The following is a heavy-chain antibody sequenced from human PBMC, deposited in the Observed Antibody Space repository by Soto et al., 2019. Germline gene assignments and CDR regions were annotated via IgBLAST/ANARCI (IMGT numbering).Heavy chain of an antibody. D-gene: IGHD2-21*01. CDR2: IYYSGST. CDR3: ARGLFDKTFLNPSDSHDF. J-gene: IGHJ3*01. CDR1: GGSISSGGYY. V-gene: IGHV4-31*03. Sequence: TLSLTCTVSGGSISSGGYYWSWIRQHPGKGLEWIGYIYYSGSTYYNPSLKSRVTISVDTSKNQFSLGLSSVTAADTAVYYCARGLFDKTFLNPSDSHDFSSQGTIDIVSS.